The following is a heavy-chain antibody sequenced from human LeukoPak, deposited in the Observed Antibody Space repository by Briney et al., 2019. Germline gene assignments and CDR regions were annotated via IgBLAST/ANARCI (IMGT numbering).Heavy chain of an antibody. CDR1: GGTFSSYS. CDR2: IIPIFGTA. Sequence: SVKVSCKASGGTFSSYSISWVRQAPGQGLEWMGGIIPIFGTANYAQKFQGRVTITTDESTSTAYMELSSLRSEDTAVYYCASSPVLMVYAFDYWGQGTLVTVSS. V-gene: IGHV1-69*05. J-gene: IGHJ4*02. CDR3: ASSPVLMVYAFDY. D-gene: IGHD2-8*01.